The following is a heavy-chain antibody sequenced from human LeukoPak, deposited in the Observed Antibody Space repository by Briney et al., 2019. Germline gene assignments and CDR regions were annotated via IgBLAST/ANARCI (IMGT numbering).Heavy chain of an antibody. Sequence: PGRSLRLSCAASGFTFSSYAMHWVRQAPGKGLEWVAVISYDGSNKYYADSVKGRFTISRDNSKNTLYLQMNSLRAEDTAVYYCARDLRFLEWFNWFDPWGQGTLVTVSS. D-gene: IGHD3-3*01. J-gene: IGHJ5*02. V-gene: IGHV3-30*04. CDR2: ISYDGSNK. CDR1: GFTFSSYA. CDR3: ARDLRFLEWFNWFDP.